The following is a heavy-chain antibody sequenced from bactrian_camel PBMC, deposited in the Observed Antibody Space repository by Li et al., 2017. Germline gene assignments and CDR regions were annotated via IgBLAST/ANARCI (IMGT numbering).Heavy chain of an antibody. J-gene: IGHJ4*01. CDR3: ATKYPLADGCNVRPWRGYSD. Sequence: SGGGSVQAGMSLRLSCTGPGYTDNGRFCMAWFRQNPGKEREGVAAIDSEGKTRYAESVKGRFTISIDNARNTLYLQMDSLKPEDTAMYYCATKYPLADGCNVRPWRGYSDWGQGTQVTVS. D-gene: IGHD3*01. V-gene: IGHV3S55*01. CDR2: IDSEGKT. CDR1: GYTDNGRFC.